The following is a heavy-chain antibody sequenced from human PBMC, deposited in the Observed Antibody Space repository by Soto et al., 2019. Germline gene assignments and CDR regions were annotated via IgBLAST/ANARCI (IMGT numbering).Heavy chain of an antibody. CDR3: AKGRLPGYYYYYMDV. CDR2: ISGSGGST. D-gene: IGHD3-10*01. Sequence: GSLRLSCAASGFTFSSYAMSWVRQAPGKGLEWVSAISGSGGSTYYADSVKGRCTISRDNSKNTLYLQMNSLRAEDTAVYYCAKGRLPGYYYYYMDVWGKGTTVTVSS. CDR1: GFTFSSYA. V-gene: IGHV3-23*01. J-gene: IGHJ6*03.